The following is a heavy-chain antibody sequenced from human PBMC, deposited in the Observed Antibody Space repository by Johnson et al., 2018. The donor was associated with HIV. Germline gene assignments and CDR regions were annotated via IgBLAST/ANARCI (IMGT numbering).Heavy chain of an antibody. D-gene: IGHD1-26*01. Sequence: VQLVESGGGLVQPGGSLRLSCAASGFTFSSSWMHWVCQAPEKGLEWVADIKCDGSEKYYVDSVKGRLTISRDNAKNSLYLQVNSLRAEDMTVYYCVRDSPRIVGVPDAFDIWGQGTMVTVSS. V-gene: IGHV3-52*01. J-gene: IGHJ3*02. CDR2: IKCDGSEK. CDR3: VRDSPRIVGVPDAFDI. CDR1: GFTFSSSW.